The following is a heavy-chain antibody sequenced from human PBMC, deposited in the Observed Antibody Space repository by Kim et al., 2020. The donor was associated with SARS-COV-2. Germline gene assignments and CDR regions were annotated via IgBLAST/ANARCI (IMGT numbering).Heavy chain of an antibody. Sequence: SETLSLTCAVYGGSFSGYYWSWIRQPPGKGLEWIGEINHSGSTNYNPSLKSRVTISVDTSKNQFSLKLSSVTAADTAVYYCARGLGYDFWSGYYPSSYYFDYWGQGTLVTVSS. J-gene: IGHJ4*02. CDR1: GGSFSGYY. D-gene: IGHD3-3*01. V-gene: IGHV4-34*01. CDR2: INHSGST. CDR3: ARGLGYDFWSGYYPSSYYFDY.